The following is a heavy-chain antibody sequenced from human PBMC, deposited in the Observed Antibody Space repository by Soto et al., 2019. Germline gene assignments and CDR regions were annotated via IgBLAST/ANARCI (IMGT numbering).Heavy chain of an antibody. D-gene: IGHD1-26*01. CDR2: MNPNSGNT. CDR1: GYTFTSYD. Sequence: GASVKVSCKASGYTFTSYDINWVRQATGQGLEWMGWMNPNSGNTGYAQKFQGRVTMTRNTSISTAYMELSSLRSEDTAVYYCAPRELQTPWAPFQHWGQGTLVTVSS. J-gene: IGHJ1*01. V-gene: IGHV1-8*01. CDR3: APRELQTPWAPFQH.